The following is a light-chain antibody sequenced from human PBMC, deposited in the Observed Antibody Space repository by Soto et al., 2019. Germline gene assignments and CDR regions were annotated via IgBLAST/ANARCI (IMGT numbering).Light chain of an antibody. J-gene: IGKJ1*01. V-gene: IGKV3-11*01. CDR3: QQRSNWPPWT. Sequence: EIVLTQSPATLSLSPGERATLSCRASQGVSSYLAWYQQKPGQAPRLLIYDASNRAPGIPARFSGSGSGTDVTLPISSREPEDFAVYYCQQRSNWPPWTFGQGTKVEIK. CDR2: DAS. CDR1: QGVSSY.